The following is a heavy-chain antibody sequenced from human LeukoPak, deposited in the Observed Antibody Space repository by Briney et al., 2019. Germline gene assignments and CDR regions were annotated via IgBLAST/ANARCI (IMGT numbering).Heavy chain of an antibody. D-gene: IGHD2-2*01. CDR3: ARDRRGYCSGTTCYDFDC. CDR2: ISSSSSYI. V-gene: IGHV3-21*01. J-gene: IGHJ4*02. CDR1: GFTFSSYS. Sequence: GGSLRLSCAASGFTFSSYSMNWVRQAPGKGLEWVSSISSSSSYIYYADSVKGRFTISRDNAKNSLYLQMNSLRAEDTALYYCARDRRGYCSGTTCYDFDCWGQGTLVTVSS.